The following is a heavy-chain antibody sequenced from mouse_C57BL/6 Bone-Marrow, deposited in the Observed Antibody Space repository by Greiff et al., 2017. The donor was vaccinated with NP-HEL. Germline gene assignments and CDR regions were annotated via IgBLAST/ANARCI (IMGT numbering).Heavy chain of an antibody. J-gene: IGHJ3*01. Sequence: EVQLQQSGPVLVKPGASVKMSCKASGYTFTDYYMNWVKQSHGKSLEWIGVINPYNGGTSYNQKFKGKATSTVDKSSSTAYMELNSLTSEDSAVYYCARSHGNYPFAYWGQGTLVTVSA. V-gene: IGHV1-19*01. D-gene: IGHD2-1*01. CDR1: GYTFTDYY. CDR3: ARSHGNYPFAY. CDR2: INPYNGGT.